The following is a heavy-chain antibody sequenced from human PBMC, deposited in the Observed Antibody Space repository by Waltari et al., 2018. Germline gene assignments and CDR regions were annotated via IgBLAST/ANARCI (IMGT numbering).Heavy chain of an antibody. CDR2: ISYDGSNK. CDR3: ARDRIYYDSSGSFDY. D-gene: IGHD3-22*01. Sequence: QVQLVESGGGVVQPGRSLRLSCAASGFTFSSYAMHWVRQAPGKGLEWVAVISYDGSNKYYADSVKGRFTISRDKSKNTLYLQMNSLRAEDTAVYYCARDRIYYDSSGSFDYWGQGTLVTVSS. CDR1: GFTFSSYA. J-gene: IGHJ4*02. V-gene: IGHV3-30*16.